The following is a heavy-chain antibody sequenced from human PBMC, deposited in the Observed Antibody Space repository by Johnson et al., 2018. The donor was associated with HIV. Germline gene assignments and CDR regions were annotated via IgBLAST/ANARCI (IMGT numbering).Heavy chain of an antibody. CDR2: IYSGGST. CDR3: AQDLDTLAPYVAFDM. CDR1: GFTVSSNY. V-gene: IGHV3-66*01. D-gene: IGHD2-15*01. Sequence: VQLVESGGDLVQPGGSLRLSCAASGFTVSSNYMSWVRQAPGKGLEWVSVIYSGGSTYYADSVKGRFTISRDNSKNTLYLQMNSLRAEDTAIYYCAQDLDTLAPYVAFDMWGQGTMVTVSS. J-gene: IGHJ3*02.